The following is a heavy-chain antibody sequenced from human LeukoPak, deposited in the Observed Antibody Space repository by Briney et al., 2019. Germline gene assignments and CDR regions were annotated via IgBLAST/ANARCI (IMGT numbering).Heavy chain of an antibody. CDR2: IYHSGST. Sequence: KTSETLSLTCAVSGGSISSSNWWSWARQPPGKGLEWIGEIYHSGSTNYNPSLKSRVTISVDKSKNQFSLKLSSVTAADTAVYYCARGYGSGSYYNNWGQGTLVTVSS. D-gene: IGHD3-10*01. V-gene: IGHV4-4*02. CDR1: GGSISSSNW. J-gene: IGHJ4*02. CDR3: ARGYGSGSYYNN.